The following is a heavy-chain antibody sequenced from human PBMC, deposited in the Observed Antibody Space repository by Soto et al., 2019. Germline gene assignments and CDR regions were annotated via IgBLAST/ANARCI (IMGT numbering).Heavy chain of an antibody. D-gene: IGHD1-7*01. CDR2: ISGSGGRT. V-gene: IGHV3-23*01. Sequence: GGSLRLSCAASGFTFSSYAMSWVRQAPGKGLEWVSGISGSGGRTYYADSVKGRFTISRDNSKSTLYLQMNSLRVEDTAVYYCARRNWNYGAFDIWGQGTMVTVSS. CDR1: GFTFSSYA. CDR3: ARRNWNYGAFDI. J-gene: IGHJ3*02.